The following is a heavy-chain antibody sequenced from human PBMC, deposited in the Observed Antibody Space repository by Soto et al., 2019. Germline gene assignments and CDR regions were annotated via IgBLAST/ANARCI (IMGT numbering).Heavy chain of an antibody. CDR1: GYTFTSYG. CDR2: INAGNGNT. D-gene: IGHD6-19*01. CDR3: ARAVAVPADFDY. J-gene: IGHJ4*02. V-gene: IGHV1-3*01. Sequence: ASVKVSCTASGYTFTSYGISWVRQAPGQRLEWMGWINAGNGNTKYSQKFQGRVTITRDTPASTAYMELSSLRSEDTAVYYCARAVAVPADFDYWGQGTLVTVSS.